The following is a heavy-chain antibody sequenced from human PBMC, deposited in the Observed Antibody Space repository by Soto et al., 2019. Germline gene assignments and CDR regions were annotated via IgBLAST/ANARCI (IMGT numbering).Heavy chain of an antibody. D-gene: IGHD2-15*01. Sequence: SETQSLTCTVSGGSIRSYYWSWIRQPPGKGLEWIGYIYYSGSTNYNPSLKSRVTISVDTSKNQFSLKLSSVTAADTAVYYCARGYCSGGSCGLFDYWGQGTLVTVSS. V-gene: IGHV4-59*01. CDR3: ARGYCSGGSCGLFDY. CDR1: GGSIRSYY. CDR2: IYYSGST. J-gene: IGHJ4*02.